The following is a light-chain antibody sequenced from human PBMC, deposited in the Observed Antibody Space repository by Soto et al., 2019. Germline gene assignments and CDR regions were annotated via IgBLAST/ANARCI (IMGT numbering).Light chain of an antibody. CDR3: QQYYSYPRT. CDR1: QGISSY. CDR2: AAS. J-gene: IGKJ1*01. Sequence: AIRMTQSPSSLSASTGDRVTSTCLASQGISSYLAWYQQKPGKAPKLLIYAASTLQSGVPSRFSGSGSGTDFTLTISCLQSEDFATYYCQQYYSYPRTFGQGTKVEIK. V-gene: IGKV1-8*01.